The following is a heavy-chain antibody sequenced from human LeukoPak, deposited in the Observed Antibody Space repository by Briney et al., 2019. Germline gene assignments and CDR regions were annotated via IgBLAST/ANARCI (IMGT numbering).Heavy chain of an antibody. D-gene: IGHD4-17*01. CDR1: GFTVRSNY. V-gene: IGHV3-53*01. J-gene: IGHJ3*02. CDR2: IYSGGST. CDR3: AKALRGLDAFDI. Sequence: GGSLRLSCAASGFTVRSNYMSWVRQAPGKGLEWVSVIYSGGSTYYADSVKGRFTISRDNSKNTLYLQMNSLRAEDTAVYYCAKALRGLDAFDIWGQGTMVTVSS.